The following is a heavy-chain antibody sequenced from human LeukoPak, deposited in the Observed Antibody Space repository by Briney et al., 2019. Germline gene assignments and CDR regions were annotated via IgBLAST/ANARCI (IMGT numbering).Heavy chain of an antibody. Sequence: GGSLRLSCAASGFTFSSYSMNWVRQAPGKGLEWVSSISSSSSYIYYADSVKGRFTISRDNAKNSLYLQMNSLRAEDTAVYYCARAAGIVGASSPLYFQHWGQGTLVTVSS. V-gene: IGHV3-21*01. D-gene: IGHD1-26*01. CDR2: ISSSSSYI. CDR3: ARAAGIVGASSPLYFQH. CDR1: GFTFSSYS. J-gene: IGHJ1*01.